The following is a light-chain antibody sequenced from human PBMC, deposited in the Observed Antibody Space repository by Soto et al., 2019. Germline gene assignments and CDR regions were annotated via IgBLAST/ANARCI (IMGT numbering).Light chain of an antibody. Sequence: QSALTQPPSASGSPGQSVTISCTGTSSDVGGYNYVSWYQQHPGKAPKLMIYEVNNRPSGVPDRFSGSKSGDTASLTVSGRQAADEGHDYCSSYAGNSDFVVFGGGTKLTVL. V-gene: IGLV2-8*01. CDR3: SSYAGNSDFVV. CDR1: SSDVGGYNY. CDR2: EVN. J-gene: IGLJ2*01.